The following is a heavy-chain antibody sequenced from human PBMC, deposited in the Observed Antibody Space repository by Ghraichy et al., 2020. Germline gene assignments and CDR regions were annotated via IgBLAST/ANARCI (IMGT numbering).Heavy chain of an antibody. CDR3: ATPGTYCGGDCYSGAYYLDY. CDR2: IIPIFGTA. D-gene: IGHD2-21*01. Sequence: SVKVSCKASGGTFSSYAISWVRQAPGQGLEWMGGIIPIFGTANYAQKFQGRVTITADESTSTAYMELSSLRSEDTAVYYCATPGTYCGGDCYSGAYYLDYWGQGTLVTVSS. CDR1: GGTFSSYA. V-gene: IGHV1-69*13. J-gene: IGHJ4*02.